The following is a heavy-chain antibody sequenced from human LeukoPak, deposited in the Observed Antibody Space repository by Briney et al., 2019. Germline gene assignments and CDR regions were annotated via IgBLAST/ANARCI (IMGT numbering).Heavy chain of an antibody. V-gene: IGHV1-46*01. CDR1: GYIFTSYY. J-gene: IGHJ3*02. Sequence: ASVTVPFTSTGYIFTSYYMHWVRQAPGQWVDWMGIINPRGCSTSYVQKFQGRVTMTKDTSTSKVYMELSSLRSEDTAVYYCARVGWNDDYDAFDIWGQGTMVTVSS. CDR3: ARVGWNDDYDAFDI. D-gene: IGHD1-1*01. CDR2: INPRGCST.